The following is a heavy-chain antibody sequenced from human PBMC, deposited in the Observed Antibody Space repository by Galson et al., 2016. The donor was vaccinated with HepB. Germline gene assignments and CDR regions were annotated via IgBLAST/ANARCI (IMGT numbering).Heavy chain of an antibody. V-gene: IGHV3-7*05. J-gene: IGHJ2*01. D-gene: IGHD3-3*01. CDR2: IKQDGSEQ. Sequence: SLRLSCAASGYTFSSYWMSWVRKAPGKRLECVANIKQDGSEQYYVDSVKGRFTISRDNAKKSLYLQMNSLRAEDTAVYYCASLRFKGFDLWGRGTLVTVSS. CDR1: GYTFSSYW. CDR3: ASLRFKGFDL.